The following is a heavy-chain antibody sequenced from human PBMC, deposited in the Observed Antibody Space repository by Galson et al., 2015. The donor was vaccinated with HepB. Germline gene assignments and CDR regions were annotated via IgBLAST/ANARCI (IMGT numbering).Heavy chain of an antibody. Sequence: VKVSCKASGYTFTGYYMHWVRQAPGQGLEWMGWINPNSGGTNYAQKFQGRVTMTRDTSINTAYMELSRLRSDDTAVYYCARDGSGSGYNWFDPWGQGTLVTVSS. CDR2: INPNSGGT. V-gene: IGHV1-2*02. J-gene: IGHJ5*02. CDR1: GYTFTGYY. CDR3: ARDGSGSGYNWFDP. D-gene: IGHD1-26*01.